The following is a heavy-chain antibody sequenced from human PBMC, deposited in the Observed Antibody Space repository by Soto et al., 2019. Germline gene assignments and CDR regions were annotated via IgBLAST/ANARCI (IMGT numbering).Heavy chain of an antibody. CDR2: ISSSSSTI. CDR1: GFTFSSYS. Sequence: EVQLVESGGGLVQPGGSLRLSCAASGFTFSSYSMNWVRQAPGKGLEWVSYISSSSSTIYYADSVKGRFTISRDNPKNSLYLQMNSLRVEDTAVYYCSRHPERIAEIGWFDPWGQGTLVTVSS. V-gene: IGHV3-48*01. CDR3: SRHPERIAEIGWFDP. J-gene: IGHJ5*02. D-gene: IGHD6-13*01.